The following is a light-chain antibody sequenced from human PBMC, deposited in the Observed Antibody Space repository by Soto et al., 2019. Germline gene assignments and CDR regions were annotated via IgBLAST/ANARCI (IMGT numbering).Light chain of an antibody. CDR3: QQYNNWPIT. CDR2: GAS. V-gene: IGKV3-15*01. CDR1: QSLSSN. J-gene: IGKJ5*01. Sequence: EIVMTQSPATLSVSPGERATLSCRASQSLSSNLAWYQQKPGQAPRLLIYGASTRATGFPARFSGSGSGTEFTLTISSLQSEDFAVYYCQQYNNWPITFGQGTRLEMK.